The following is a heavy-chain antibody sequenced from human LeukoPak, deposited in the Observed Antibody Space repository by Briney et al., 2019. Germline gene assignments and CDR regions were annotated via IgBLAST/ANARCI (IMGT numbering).Heavy chain of an antibody. Sequence: GGSLRLSCAASGFTFSSSWMTWVRQAPGKGLEWVASINQDGGEIHYVDSVKGRFTISRDNAKDSLYLQMNSLTAEDTAVHYCVRAHHPGGWFDPWGQGTLVTVSS. CDR2: INQDGGEI. J-gene: IGHJ5*02. CDR3: VRAHHPGGWFDP. CDR1: GFTFSSSW. V-gene: IGHV3-7*04. D-gene: IGHD3-10*01.